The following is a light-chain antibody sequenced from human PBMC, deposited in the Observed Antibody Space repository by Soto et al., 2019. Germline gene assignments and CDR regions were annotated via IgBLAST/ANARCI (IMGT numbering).Light chain of an antibody. J-gene: IGLJ2*01. CDR2: EVT. CDR1: SSDVGGYNY. V-gene: IGLV2-8*01. Sequence: QSVLTQPPSASGSPGQSVIISCTGTSSDVGGYNYVSWYQQHPGKAPKLIIYEVTKRPSGVPYRFSASKSGNTASLTVSGLQTEDEADYYCSSYGGFNNVLFGGGTKLTVL. CDR3: SSYGGFNNVL.